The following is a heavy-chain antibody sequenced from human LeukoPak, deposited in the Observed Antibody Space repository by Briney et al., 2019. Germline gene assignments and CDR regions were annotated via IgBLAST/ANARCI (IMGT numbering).Heavy chain of an antibody. CDR2: IKSKTDGGTT. CDR1: GFTFSTYS. J-gene: IGHJ4*02. Sequence: GGSLRLSCATFGFTFSTYSMSWVRQAPGEGLEWVGRIKSKTDGGTTDYAAPVKGRFTISRDDSKNTLYLQINSLKTEDTAVYYCTTGIPRNYWGQGTLVTVSS. V-gene: IGHV3-15*01. CDR3: TTGIPRNY.